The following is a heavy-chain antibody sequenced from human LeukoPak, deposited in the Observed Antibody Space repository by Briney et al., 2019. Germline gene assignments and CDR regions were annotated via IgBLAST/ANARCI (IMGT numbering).Heavy chain of an antibody. V-gene: IGHV3-30*02. CDR3: AKDPQYYDFWSGSILYYFDY. CDR1: GFTFSSYG. D-gene: IGHD3-3*01. Sequence: GALRLSCAASGFTFSSYGMDWVRQAPGKGLEWVAFIRYDGSNKYYADSVKGRFTISRDNSKNTLYLQMNSLRAEDTAVYYCAKDPQYYDFWSGSILYYFDYWGQGTLVTVSS. J-gene: IGHJ4*02. CDR2: IRYDGSNK.